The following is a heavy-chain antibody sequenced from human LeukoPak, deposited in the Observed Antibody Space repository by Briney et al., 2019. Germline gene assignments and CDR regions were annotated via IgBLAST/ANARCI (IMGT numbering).Heavy chain of an antibody. CDR2: IIPILGIA. D-gene: IGHD3-22*01. J-gene: IGHJ3*02. CDR3: ARDRDSRGYSDAFDI. CDR1: GGTFSSYA. V-gene: IGHV1-69*04. Sequence: GASVKVSCKASGGTFSSYAISWVRQAPGQGLEWMGRIIPILGIANYAQKFQGRVTITADKSTSTAYMELSSLRSEDTAVYYCARDRDSRGYSDAFDIWGQGTMVTVSS.